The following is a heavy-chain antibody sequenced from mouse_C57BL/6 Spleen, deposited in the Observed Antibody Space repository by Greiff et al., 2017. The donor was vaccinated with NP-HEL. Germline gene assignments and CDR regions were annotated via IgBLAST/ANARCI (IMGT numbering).Heavy chain of an antibody. CDR1: GFTFSSYA. J-gene: IGHJ2*01. V-gene: IGHV5-4*01. CDR3: ARDDYFDY. Sequence: EVQRVESGGGLVKPGGSLKLSCAASGFTFSSYAMSWVRQTPEKRLEWVATISDGGSYTYSPDTVKGRFTISRDNAKNNLYLQMSHLNSEDTAMYYCARDDYFDYWGQGTTLTVSS. CDR2: ISDGGSYT.